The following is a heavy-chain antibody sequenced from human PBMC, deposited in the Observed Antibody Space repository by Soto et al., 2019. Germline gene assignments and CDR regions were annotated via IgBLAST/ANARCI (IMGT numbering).Heavy chain of an antibody. D-gene: IGHD4-17*01. Sequence: PSETLSLTCTVSGDSLSSASYFWGWTRQPPXKGLEWIGSVYFVGNSYYNPSLKSRVSISVDASKNQFSLRLSSMTAADTGVYYCVRFYGDDVNGVKRRHFDFWGQGTLVTVSS. V-gene: IGHV4-39*01. J-gene: IGHJ4*02. CDR1: GDSLSSASYF. CDR3: VRFYGDDVNGVKRRHFDF. CDR2: VYFVGNS.